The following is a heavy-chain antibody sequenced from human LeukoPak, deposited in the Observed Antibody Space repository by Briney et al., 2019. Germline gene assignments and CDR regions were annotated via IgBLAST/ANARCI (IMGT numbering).Heavy chain of an antibody. V-gene: IGHV4-31*03. CDR3: ARVVASYDYASGSSYYFDY. D-gene: IGHD3-10*01. J-gene: IGHJ4*02. CDR1: GGSISGGGYY. Sequence: RPSETLSLTCTVSGGSISGGGYYWSWIRQPPGKGLEWIGYIFDTGSTYYNSSLKSRVTISVDTSMNQFSLKLSSVTAADTPVYYCARVVASYDYASGSSYYFDYWGQGTLVTVSS. CDR2: IFDTGST.